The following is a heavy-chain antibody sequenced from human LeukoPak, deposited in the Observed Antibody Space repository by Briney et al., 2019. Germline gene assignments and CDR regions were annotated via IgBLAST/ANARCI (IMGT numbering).Heavy chain of an antibody. Sequence: SETLSLTCTVSGGSIGSYYWSWIRQPAGKGLEWVGRIYTSGGTVYNPSLKSRVTMSVDTSKNQFSLKLSSVTAADTAVYYCARGVFYYDTSGRGYYFDYWGQGTLVTVSS. CDR1: GGSIGSYY. D-gene: IGHD3-22*01. V-gene: IGHV4-4*07. J-gene: IGHJ4*02. CDR3: ARGVFYYDTSGRGYYFDY. CDR2: IYTSGGT.